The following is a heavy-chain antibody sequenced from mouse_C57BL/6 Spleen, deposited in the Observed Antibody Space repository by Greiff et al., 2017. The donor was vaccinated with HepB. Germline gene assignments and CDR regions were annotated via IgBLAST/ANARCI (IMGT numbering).Heavy chain of an antibody. CDR3: ARAPHYYGYFDY. V-gene: IGHV3-6*01. CDR1: GYSITSGYY. D-gene: IGHD1-1*01. J-gene: IGHJ2*01. Sequence: EVKVEESGPGLVKPSQSLSLTCSVTGYSITSGYYWNWIRQFPGNKLEWMGYISYDGSNNYNPSLKNRISITRDTSKNQFFLKLNSVTTEDTATYYCARAPHYYGYFDYWGQGTTLTVSS. CDR2: ISYDGSN.